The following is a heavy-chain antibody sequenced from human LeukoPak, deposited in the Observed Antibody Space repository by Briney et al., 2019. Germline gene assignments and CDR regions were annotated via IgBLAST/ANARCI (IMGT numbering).Heavy chain of an antibody. CDR2: IYTSGST. CDR1: GGSISSGSYY. J-gene: IGHJ4*02. Sequence: SQTLSLTCTVSGGSISSGSYYWSWIRQPAGKGLEWIGRIYTSGSTNYNPSLKSRVTISVDTSKNQFSLKLSSVTAADTAVYYCASSITMVRGVKKDYWGQGTLVTVSS. CDR3: ASSITMVRGVKKDY. D-gene: IGHD3-10*01. V-gene: IGHV4-61*02.